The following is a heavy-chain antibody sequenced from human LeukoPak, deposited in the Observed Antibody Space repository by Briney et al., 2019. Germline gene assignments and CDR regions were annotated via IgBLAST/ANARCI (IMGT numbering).Heavy chain of an antibody. V-gene: IGHV3-23*01. CDR2: ISGSGGST. Sequence: PGGSLRLSCAASGSTFSSYAMSWVRQAPGKGLEWVSGISGSGGSTYYADSVKGRSTISRDNSKNTLYLQMNSLRAEDTAVYYCAKGSYCSSTSCLGFDYWGQGTLVTVSS. CDR1: GSTFSSYA. J-gene: IGHJ4*02. D-gene: IGHD2-2*01. CDR3: AKGSYCSSTSCLGFDY.